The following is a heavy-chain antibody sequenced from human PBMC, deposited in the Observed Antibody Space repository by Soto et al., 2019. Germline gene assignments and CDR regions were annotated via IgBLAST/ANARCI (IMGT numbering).Heavy chain of an antibody. V-gene: IGHV4-31*03. CDR3: ARDLDGYSRIDY. J-gene: IGHJ4*02. CDR1: GGSISGGGYY. CDR2: IYYTGRT. Sequence: QVQLQESGPGLVNPSQTLSLTCTVSGGSISGGGYYWSCIRQHQGKGLEWLGYIYYTGRTYYNPYLKSRVSISVDTSKNQFSLMLSSVTAADTAVYYCARDLDGYSRIDYWGQGTLVTVSS. D-gene: IGHD5-18*01.